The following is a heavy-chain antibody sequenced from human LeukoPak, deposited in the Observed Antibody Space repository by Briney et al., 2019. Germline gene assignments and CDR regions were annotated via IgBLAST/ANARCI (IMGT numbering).Heavy chain of an antibody. CDR2: IYYGGST. CDR3: ARGYCSSTSCLYNWFDP. CDR1: GGSISSGAYY. Sequence: PSQTLSLTCTVSGGSISSGAYYWSWIRQHPGKGLEWIGYIYYGGSTYYNPSLKSRVTISVDTSKNQFSLKLSSVTAADTAVYYCARGYCSSTSCLYNWFDPWGQGTLVTVSS. J-gene: IGHJ5*02. V-gene: IGHV4-31*03. D-gene: IGHD2-2*01.